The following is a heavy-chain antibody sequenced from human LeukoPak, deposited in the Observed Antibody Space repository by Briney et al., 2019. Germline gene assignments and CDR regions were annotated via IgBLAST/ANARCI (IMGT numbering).Heavy chain of an antibody. Sequence: PSETLSLTCAVYGGSFSGYYWSWIRQPPGKGLEWIGEINHRGSTNYNPSLKSRVTISVDTSRNQFYLKLSSVTAADTAVYYCARGFGITSGYSGSYYDYYYYYMDVWGKGTTVTVSS. CDR1: GGSFSGYY. V-gene: IGHV4-34*01. D-gene: IGHD1-26*01. CDR3: ARGFGITSGYSGSYYDYYYYYMDV. CDR2: INHRGST. J-gene: IGHJ6*03.